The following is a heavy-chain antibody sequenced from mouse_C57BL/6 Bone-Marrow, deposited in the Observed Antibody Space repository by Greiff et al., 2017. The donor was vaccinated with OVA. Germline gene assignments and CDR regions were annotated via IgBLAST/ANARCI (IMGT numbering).Heavy chain of an antibody. CDR1: GFSLTSYG. J-gene: IGHJ2*01. V-gene: IGHV2-6*03. CDR3: ARTGYYGYDEGFFDY. CDR2: IWSDGST. Sequence: QVQLQESGPGLVAPSQSLSITCTVSGFSLTSYGVHWVRQPPGKGLEWLVVIWSDGSTTYNSALKSRLSISKDNSKSQVFFKMNSLQADDTAIYYCARTGYYGYDEGFFDYWGQGTTLTVSS. D-gene: IGHD2-2*01.